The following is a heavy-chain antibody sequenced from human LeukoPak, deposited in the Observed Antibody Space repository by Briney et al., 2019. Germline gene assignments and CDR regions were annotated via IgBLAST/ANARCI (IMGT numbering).Heavy chain of an antibody. CDR2: IYSGGST. J-gene: IGHJ3*02. Sequence: PGGSLRLSCAASEFSVGSNYMTWVRQAPGKGLEWVSLIYSGGSTYYADSVKGRFTISRDNSKNTLYLQMNSLRAEDTAVYYCARVMVRGVLRLPSAFDIWGQGTMVTVSS. V-gene: IGHV3-66*01. D-gene: IGHD3-10*01. CDR3: ARVMVRGVLRLPSAFDI. CDR1: EFSVGSNY.